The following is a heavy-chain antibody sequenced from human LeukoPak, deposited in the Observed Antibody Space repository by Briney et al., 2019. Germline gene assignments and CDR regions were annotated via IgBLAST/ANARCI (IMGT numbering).Heavy chain of an antibody. CDR3: ARSLNNWNIRTKGY. D-gene: IGHD1/OR15-1a*01. J-gene: IGHJ4*02. CDR2: INQDGSEK. Sequence: GGSLRLSCVVSGFTLSSYWMSWVRQAPGKGLEWVANINQDGSEKNCVDSVKGRVTISRDNAKNSLYLQMNSLRAEDTAVYYCARSLNNWNIRTKGYWGQGTLVTVSS. CDR1: GFTLSSYW. V-gene: IGHV3-7*01.